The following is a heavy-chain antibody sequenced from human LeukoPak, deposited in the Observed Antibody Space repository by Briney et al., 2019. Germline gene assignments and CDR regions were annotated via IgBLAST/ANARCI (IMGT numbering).Heavy chain of an antibody. CDR1: GFTFDDYA. V-gene: IGHV3-9*01. CDR3: AKDDSGSYYDYFDY. J-gene: IGHJ4*02. CDR2: ISWNSGSI. Sequence: PGGSLRLSCAASGFTFDDYAMHWVRQAPGKGLEGVSGISWNSGSIGYADSVKGRFTISRDNAKNSLYLQVNSLRAEDTALYYCAKDDSGSYYDYFDYWGQGTLVTVSS. D-gene: IGHD1-26*01.